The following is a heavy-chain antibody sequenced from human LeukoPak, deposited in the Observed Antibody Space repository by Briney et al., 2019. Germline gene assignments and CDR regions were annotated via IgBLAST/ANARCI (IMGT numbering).Heavy chain of an antibody. CDR3: ARMDPGYCSSTSCQNAFDI. V-gene: IGHV4-30-4*08. CDR2: IYYSGST. J-gene: IGHJ3*02. D-gene: IGHD2-2*01. CDR1: GGSLSSGDYY. Sequence: SQTPSLTCTVSGGSLSSGDYYWSWVRQPPGKGLEWIGYIYYSGSTYYNPSLKSRVTISVDTSKNQFSLKLSSVTAADTAVYYCARMDPGYCSSTSCQNAFDIWGQGTMVTVSS.